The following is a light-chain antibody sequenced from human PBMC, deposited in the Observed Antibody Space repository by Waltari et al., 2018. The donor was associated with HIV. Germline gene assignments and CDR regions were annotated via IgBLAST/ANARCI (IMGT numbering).Light chain of an antibody. J-gene: IGLJ3*02. V-gene: IGLV10-54*04. Sequence: QAGLTQPPSMSETLEQTATLTCNGNSNNVGKQGVAWLQQHLGHPPKLLSYRNNNRPSGISERFSASRSGNTASLTITGLQPEDEADYYCSEWDRSVSVWVFGGGTKLTVL. CDR2: RNN. CDR1: SNNVGKQG. CDR3: SEWDRSVSVWV.